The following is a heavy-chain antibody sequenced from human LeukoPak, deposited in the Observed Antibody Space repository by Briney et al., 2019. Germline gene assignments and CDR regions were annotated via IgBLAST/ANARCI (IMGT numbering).Heavy chain of an antibody. CDR2: ISSDGSST. Sequence: GGSPRLSCAASGFTFSSYWMYWVRQAPGKGLVWVSRISSDGSSTRYADSVKGRFTISRDNAKNSLYLQMNSLRAEDTAVYYCARGPVSSSGFFGYWGQGTLVTVSS. CDR3: ARGPVSSSGFFGY. V-gene: IGHV3-74*01. D-gene: IGHD6-19*01. J-gene: IGHJ4*02. CDR1: GFTFSSYW.